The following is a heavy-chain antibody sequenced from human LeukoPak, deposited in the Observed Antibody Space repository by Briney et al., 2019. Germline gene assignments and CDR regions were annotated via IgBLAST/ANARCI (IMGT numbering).Heavy chain of an antibody. CDR3: AKGGRIVVVPAAADY. V-gene: IGHV3-23*01. CDR2: ISGSGGST. D-gene: IGHD2-2*01. CDR1: GFTFSSYA. J-gene: IGHJ4*02. Sequence: GGSLRLSCAASGFTFSSYAMSRVRQAPGKGLEWVSAISGSGGSTYYADSVKGRFTISRDNSKNTLYLQMNSLRAEDTAVYYCAKGGRIVVVPAAADYWGQGTLVTVSS.